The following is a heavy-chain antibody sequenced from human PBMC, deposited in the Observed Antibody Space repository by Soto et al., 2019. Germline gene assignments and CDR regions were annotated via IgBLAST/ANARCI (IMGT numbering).Heavy chain of an antibody. CDR1: GGTFSSYA. Sequence: QVQLVQSGAEVKKPGSSVKVSCKASGGTFSSYAISWVRQAPGQGLEWMGGIIPIFGTANYAQKFQGRVXXXXXXXXSTAXXXXXXXXXXXTAVXXXXXXXXXXTHYSIQAXXXXXXXWG. V-gene: IGHV1-69*01. J-gene: IGHJ1*01. D-gene: IGHD4-4*01. CDR3: XXXXXXXTHYSIQAXXXXXXX. CDR2: IIPIFGTA.